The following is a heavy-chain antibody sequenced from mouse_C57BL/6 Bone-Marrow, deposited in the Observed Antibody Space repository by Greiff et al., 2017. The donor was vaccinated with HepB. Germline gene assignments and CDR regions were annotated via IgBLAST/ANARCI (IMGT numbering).Heavy chain of an antibody. J-gene: IGHJ3*01. D-gene: IGHD4-1*01. CDR2: ISPGDGDT. CDR3: ARSGLTGTFAY. Sequence: QVQLQQSGPELVKPGASVKISCKASGYAFSSSWMNWVKQRPGKGLEWIGRISPGDGDTNYNGKFKGKATLTADKSSSTAYMQLSSLTSEDSAVYFCARSGLTGTFAYWGQGTLVTVSA. CDR1: GYAFSSSW. V-gene: IGHV1-82*01.